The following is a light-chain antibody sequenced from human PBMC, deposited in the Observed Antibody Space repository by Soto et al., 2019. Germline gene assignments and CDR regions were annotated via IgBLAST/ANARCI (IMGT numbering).Light chain of an antibody. Sequence: EIVLTQSPATLSSSPGERATLSCRASQTVSSKLAWYQHKPGQAPRLLIYDTSNRATGIPARFSGSGSRTDFTLTISSLEPEDFAVYYCHQRKSWPRTFGQGTKVEIK. CDR1: QTVSSK. J-gene: IGKJ1*01. CDR3: HQRKSWPRT. CDR2: DTS. V-gene: IGKV3-11*01.